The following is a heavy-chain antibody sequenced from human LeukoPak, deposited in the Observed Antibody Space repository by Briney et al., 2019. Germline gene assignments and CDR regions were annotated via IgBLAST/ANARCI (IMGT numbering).Heavy chain of an antibody. Sequence: ASVKVSCKASGYTFTSYDINWVRQATGQGLEWMGWMNPNSGNTGYAQKFQGRVTINRNTSISTAYMELSSLRSEDTAVYYCAIVGDYGDYLDAFDIWGQGTMVTVSS. J-gene: IGHJ3*02. CDR1: GYTFTSYD. CDR2: MNPNSGNT. V-gene: IGHV1-8*03. CDR3: AIVGDYGDYLDAFDI. D-gene: IGHD4-17*01.